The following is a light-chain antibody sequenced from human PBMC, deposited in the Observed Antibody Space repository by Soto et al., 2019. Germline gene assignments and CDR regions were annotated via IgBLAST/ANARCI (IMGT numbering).Light chain of an antibody. CDR1: QSVSSDY. Sequence: EIVLTQSPNTLSLSPGERATLSCRASQSVSSDYLVWYQQKPGQAPRLLIYGASSRATGIPARFSGSGSGTDFTLTINSLEPDDFAVYYCQQRDSWPITFGQGTRLEIK. CDR2: GAS. J-gene: IGKJ5*01. V-gene: IGKV3D-20*02. CDR3: QQRDSWPIT.